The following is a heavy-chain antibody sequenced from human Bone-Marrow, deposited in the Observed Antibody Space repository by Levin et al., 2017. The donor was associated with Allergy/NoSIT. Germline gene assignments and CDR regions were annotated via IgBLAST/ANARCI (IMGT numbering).Heavy chain of an antibody. CDR2: INSDESSI. CDR1: GFTFSSYW. J-gene: IGHJ4*02. Sequence: GGSLRLSCAASGFTFSSYWMHWVRQAPGKGPVWVSRINSDESSINYADSVKGRFTISRDNAKSTLDLQMNSLRAEDTAVYYCARGYGSGSTYLFDYWGQGTLVTVSS. V-gene: IGHV3-74*01. CDR3: ARGYGSGSTYLFDY. D-gene: IGHD3-10*01.